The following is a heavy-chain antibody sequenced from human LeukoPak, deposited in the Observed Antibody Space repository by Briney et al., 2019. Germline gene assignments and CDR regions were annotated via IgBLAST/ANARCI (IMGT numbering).Heavy chain of an antibody. CDR3: ARLKFYDSTGHSPGYYMDV. D-gene: IGHD3-22*01. Sequence: PSETLSLTCTVSGGSISSYYWSWIRQPAGKGLEWIGRIYTSGSTNYNPSLKSRVTMSVDTSKNQFSLKLSSVTAADTAVYYCARLKFYDSTGHSPGYYMDVWGKGTTVSVFS. V-gene: IGHV4-4*07. CDR2: IYTSGST. CDR1: GGSISSYY. J-gene: IGHJ6*03.